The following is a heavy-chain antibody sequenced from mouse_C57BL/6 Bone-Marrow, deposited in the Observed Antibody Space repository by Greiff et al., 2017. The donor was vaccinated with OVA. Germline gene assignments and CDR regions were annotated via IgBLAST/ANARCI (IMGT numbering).Heavy chain of an antibody. D-gene: IGHD1-1*01. J-gene: IGHJ2*01. CDR2: IDPSDSYT. CDR1: GYTFTSYW. Sequence: QVQLKQPGAELVMPGASVKLSCKASGYTFTSYWMHWVKQRPGQGLEWIGEIDPSDSYTNYNQKFKGKSTLTVDKSSSTAYMQLSSLTSEDSAVYYCAVIYYLPFDYWGQGTTLTVSS. V-gene: IGHV1-69*01. CDR3: AVIYYLPFDY.